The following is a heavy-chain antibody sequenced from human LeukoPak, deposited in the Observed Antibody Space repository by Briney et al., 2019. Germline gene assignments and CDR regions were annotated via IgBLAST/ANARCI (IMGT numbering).Heavy chain of an antibody. V-gene: IGHV1-3*01. CDR2: INAGNGNT. Sequence: ASVKVSCKASGYTFTSYAMHWVRQAPGQRLEWMGWINAGNGNTKYSQKFQGRVTITRDTSASAAYMELSSLRSEDTAVYYCARDKGWSYSNSWYVTWFDPWGQGTLVTVSS. CDR1: GYTFTSYA. D-gene: IGHD6-13*01. CDR3: ARDKGWSYSNSWYVTWFDP. J-gene: IGHJ5*02.